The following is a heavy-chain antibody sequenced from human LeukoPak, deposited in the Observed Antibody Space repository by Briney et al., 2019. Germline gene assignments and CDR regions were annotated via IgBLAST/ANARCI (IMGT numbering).Heavy chain of an antibody. V-gene: IGHV4-39*01. Sequence: SETLSLTCTVSGGSISSSDYYWVRIRQPPGKGLEWIGSIYYSGSTYYNPSLKSRVTISVDTSKNQFSLKLSSVTAADTAVYYCVRRGIAAAGTGFAPWGQGTLVTVSS. CDR2: IYYSGST. J-gene: IGHJ5*02. CDR3: VRRGIAAAGTGFAP. CDR1: GGSISSSDYY. D-gene: IGHD6-13*01.